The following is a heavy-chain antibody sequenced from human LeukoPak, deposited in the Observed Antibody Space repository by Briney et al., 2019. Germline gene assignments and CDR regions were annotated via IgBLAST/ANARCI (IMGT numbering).Heavy chain of an antibody. Sequence: PGRSLRLSCAASGFTFWSYSMNWVRQAPGKGLEWVSSISSSSSYIYYADSVKGRFTISRDNAKNSLYLQMNSLRAEDTAVYYCARAVFGVVRYYYGMDVWGQGTTVTVSS. V-gene: IGHV3-21*01. D-gene: IGHD3-3*01. CDR1: GFTFWSYS. CDR3: ARAVFGVVRYYYGMDV. J-gene: IGHJ6*02. CDR2: ISSSSSYI.